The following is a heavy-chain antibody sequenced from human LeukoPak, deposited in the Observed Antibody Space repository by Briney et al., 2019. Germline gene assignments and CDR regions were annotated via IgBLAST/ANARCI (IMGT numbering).Heavy chain of an antibody. Sequence: PGGSLRLSCAASGFTYSSYAMSWVRQAPGKGLEWVSAISGSGGSTYYADSVKGRFTISRDNSKNSLYLQMNSLRAEDTAVYYCAKDHRSGNYYYGMDVWGQGTTVTVSS. CDR3: AKDHRSGNYYYGMDV. V-gene: IGHV3-23*01. CDR2: ISGSGGST. D-gene: IGHD6-19*01. CDR1: GFTYSSYA. J-gene: IGHJ6*02.